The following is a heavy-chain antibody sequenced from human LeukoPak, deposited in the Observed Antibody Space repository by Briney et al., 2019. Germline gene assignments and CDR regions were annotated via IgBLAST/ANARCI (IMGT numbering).Heavy chain of an antibody. Sequence: GGSLRLSCAASGFTFRSYWMSWVRQAPGKGLEWVANINQDGSERDHVDSVKGRFTISRDNAKNSLYLQMSSLRAEDTAVYYCASGSGSGWSEDYWGQGTLVTVSS. CDR3: ASGSGSGWSEDY. J-gene: IGHJ4*02. V-gene: IGHV3-7*02. CDR2: INQDGSER. D-gene: IGHD6-19*01. CDR1: GFTFRSYW.